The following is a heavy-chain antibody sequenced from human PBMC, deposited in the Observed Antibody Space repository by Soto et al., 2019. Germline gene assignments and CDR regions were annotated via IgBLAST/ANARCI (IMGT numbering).Heavy chain of an antibody. V-gene: IGHV3-9*01. J-gene: IGHJ4*02. CDR3: VKAGVRDLIVEVPVYFDN. CDR2: ISWNGGNI. Sequence: EVQLVESGGGLVQPGRSLRLSCAASGFIFDNSGMHWVRQAPGKGLEWVSGISWNGGNIGYAASVRGRFSISRDNAKDSLFLQMDSLRPDDTAFYYCVKAGVRDLIVEVPVYFDNWGQGPLVNVSS. D-gene: IGHD2-21*01. CDR1: GFIFDNSG.